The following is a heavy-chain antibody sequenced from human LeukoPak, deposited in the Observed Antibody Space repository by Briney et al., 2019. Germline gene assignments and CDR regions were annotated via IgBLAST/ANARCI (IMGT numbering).Heavy chain of an antibody. CDR1: GKSLSDSA. V-gene: IGHV3-73*01. Sequence: LAGGSLTLSCAASGKSLSDSAMNWVRQAPGKGLEWLAHIRSRTKGYATAYAASVTGRFVISRDDVKNMAFLQMTSLETEDTAVYYCIRHVEFQRPYWAQGVQVTVSS. D-gene: IGHD3-10*01. CDR2: IRSRTKGYAT. J-gene: IGHJ4*02. CDR3: IRHVEFQRPY.